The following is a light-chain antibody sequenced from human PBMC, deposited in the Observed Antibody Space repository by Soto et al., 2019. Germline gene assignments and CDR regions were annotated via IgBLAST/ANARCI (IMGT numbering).Light chain of an antibody. CDR2: DAS. Sequence: DIQMTQSPSTLSASVGDRVTITCRASQSISRSLAWYQHQPGKAPKLLIYDASTLESGVPSRFSGIGSGTEFTLTISSLQPDDFATYYCQQYYSYSEAFGQGTKVDI. CDR1: QSISRS. CDR3: QQYYSYSEA. J-gene: IGKJ1*01. V-gene: IGKV1-5*01.